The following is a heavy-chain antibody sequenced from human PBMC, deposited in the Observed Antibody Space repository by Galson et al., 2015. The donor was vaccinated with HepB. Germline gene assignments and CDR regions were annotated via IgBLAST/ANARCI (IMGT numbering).Heavy chain of an antibody. D-gene: IGHD3-16*02. CDR3: ARDGMITFGGVIDYFDY. CDR1: GFTFSSYA. CDR2: ISYDGSNK. Sequence: SLRLSCAASGFTFSSYAMHWVRQAPGKGLEWVAVISYDGSNKYYADSVKGRFTISRDNSKNTLYLQMNSLRAEDTAVYYCARDGMITFGGVIDYFDYWGQGTLVTVSS. J-gene: IGHJ4*02. V-gene: IGHV3-30*04.